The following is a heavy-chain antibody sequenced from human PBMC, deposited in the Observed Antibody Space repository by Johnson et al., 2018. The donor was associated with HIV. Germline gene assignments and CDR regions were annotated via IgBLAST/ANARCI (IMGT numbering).Heavy chain of an antibody. D-gene: IGHD1-26*01. J-gene: IGHJ3*02. CDR1: GFTFSSYG. CDR3: ARETVGATMDAFDI. CDR2: IWSDGSNK. V-gene: IGHV3-33*01. Sequence: QVQLVESGGGLVQPGGSLRLSCAASGFTFSSYGMHWVRQAPGKGLEWVAVIWSDGSNKYYADSVKGRFTISRDNSKNTLFLQMTTLRADDTAVYYCARETVGATMDAFDIWGQGTMVTVSS.